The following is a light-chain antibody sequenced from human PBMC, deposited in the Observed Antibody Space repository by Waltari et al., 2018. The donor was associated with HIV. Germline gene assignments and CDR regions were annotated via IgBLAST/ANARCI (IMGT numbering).Light chain of an antibody. Sequence: EIVMTQSPATLSVSPGERAPLSCRASPNIRGNLAWYQQRHGRPPRHLIYGASSRERGIPARFSSHGSGTEVTLTITDLESEDSAVYYCQQYLDLPPWTFGHGTKVEI. CDR1: PNIRGN. V-gene: IGKV3D-15*01. CDR3: QQYLDLPPWT. J-gene: IGKJ1*01. CDR2: GAS.